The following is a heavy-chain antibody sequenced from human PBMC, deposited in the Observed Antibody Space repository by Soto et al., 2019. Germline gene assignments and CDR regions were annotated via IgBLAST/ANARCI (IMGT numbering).Heavy chain of an antibody. CDR2: ISSSGSTI. CDR1: GFTFSSYE. V-gene: IGHV3-48*03. D-gene: IGHD3-22*01. J-gene: IGHJ4*02. Sequence: SLGLSCAASGFTFSSYEMNWVRQAPGKGLEWVSYISSSGSTIYYADSVKGRFTISRDNAKNSLYLQMNSLRAEDTAVYYCARARFYYDKPRPFDYWGQGTLVTVSS. CDR3: ARARFYYDKPRPFDY.